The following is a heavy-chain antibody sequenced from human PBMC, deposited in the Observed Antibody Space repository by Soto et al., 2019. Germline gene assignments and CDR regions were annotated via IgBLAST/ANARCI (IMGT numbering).Heavy chain of an antibody. CDR3: AREIRYCTNGVCHSYGMDV. CDR2: SHNSGST. D-gene: IGHD2-8*01. J-gene: IGHJ6*02. Sequence: PSETLSLTCTVSGASISTGDYYWSWIRQPPGKGLEWIGYSHNSGSTYYNPSLRGRVTISLDTSKNQFSLKLSSVTATDTAVYFCAREIRYCTNGVCHSYGMDVWGQGTTVTVS. CDR1: GASISTGDYY. V-gene: IGHV4-30-4*01.